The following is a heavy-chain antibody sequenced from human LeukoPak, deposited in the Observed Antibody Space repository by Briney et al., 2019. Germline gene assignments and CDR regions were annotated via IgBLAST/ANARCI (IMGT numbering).Heavy chain of an antibody. Sequence: PSETLSLTCTVSGGSISSYYWSWIRQPPGKGLEWIGYIYYSGSNNYNPSLKSRVTISVDTSKNQFSLKLISVTAADTAVYYCASAGGIVGATGDFDYWGQGTLVTVSS. CDR1: GGSISSYY. CDR3: ASAGGIVGATGDFDY. D-gene: IGHD1-26*01. CDR2: IYYSGSN. V-gene: IGHV4-59*01. J-gene: IGHJ4*02.